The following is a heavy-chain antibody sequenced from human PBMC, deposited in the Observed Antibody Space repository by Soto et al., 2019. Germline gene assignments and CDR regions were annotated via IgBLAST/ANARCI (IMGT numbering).Heavy chain of an antibody. CDR1: GYTFTRYA. CDR2: INAGNGNT. D-gene: IGHD4-4*01. V-gene: IGHV1-3*01. J-gene: IGHJ4*02. Sequence: RASVKVSCKASGYTFTRYAMHWVRQAPGQRLEWMGWINAGNGNTKYSQKFQGRVTITRDTSASTAYMELSSLRSEDTAVYYCAREVDYMFFDYWGQGTLVTLSS. CDR3: AREVDYMFFDY.